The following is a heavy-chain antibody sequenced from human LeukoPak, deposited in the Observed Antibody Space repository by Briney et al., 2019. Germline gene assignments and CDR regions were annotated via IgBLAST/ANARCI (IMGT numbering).Heavy chain of an antibody. D-gene: IGHD3-10*01. V-gene: IGHV3-7*01. Sequence: GGSLRLSCAASGFTFSSYWMSWVRQAPGKGLEWVASIKQDGSEKYYVDSVKGRFTISRDNAKNSLYLQMNSLRAEDTAVYYCAALPGIPRYFDLWGRGTLVTVSS. J-gene: IGHJ2*01. CDR1: GFTFSSYW. CDR2: IKQDGSEK. CDR3: AALPGIPRYFDL.